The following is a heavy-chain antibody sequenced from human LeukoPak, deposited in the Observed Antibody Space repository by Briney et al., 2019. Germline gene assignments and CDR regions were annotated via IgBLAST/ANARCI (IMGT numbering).Heavy chain of an antibody. CDR3: ARGRPLWQWLVRERNWFDP. J-gene: IGHJ5*02. V-gene: IGHV1-2*02. CDR2: INPNSGGT. D-gene: IGHD6-19*01. CDR1: GYTFTGYY. Sequence: ASVKVSCKASGYTFTGYYMHWVRQAPGQGLEWMGLINPNSGGTNYAQKFQGRVTMTRETSISTADMELSRLRSDDTAVYYCARGRPLWQWLVRERNWFDPWGQGTLVTVSS.